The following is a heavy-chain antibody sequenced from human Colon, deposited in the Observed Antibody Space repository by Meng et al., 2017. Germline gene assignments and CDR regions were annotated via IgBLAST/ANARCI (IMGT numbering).Heavy chain of an antibody. CDR1: GGAIRGTIHS. Sequence: LLLHVSGPVLLQPSGALSLNCPGSGGAIRGTIHSWAWIRQPPGKALEWIGTIHYTGSTSYSPSIKSRTTMSVDTSKNEFSLKLRSVTAADTAVYYCAREYSNENSGNYNWFDHWGQGTLVTVSS. J-gene: IGHJ5*02. CDR2: IHYTGST. CDR3: AREYSNENSGNYNWFDH. D-gene: IGHD6-13*01. V-gene: IGHV4-39*07.